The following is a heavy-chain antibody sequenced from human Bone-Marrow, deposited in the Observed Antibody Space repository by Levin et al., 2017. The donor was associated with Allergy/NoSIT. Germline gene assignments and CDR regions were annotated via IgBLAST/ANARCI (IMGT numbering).Heavy chain of an antibody. V-gene: IGHV3-48*01. CDR3: AMRPWLAKGFHN. Sequence: GGSLRLSCAASGFTFSTYSINWVRQAPGKGLEWISYISSSSGTIYYADSVKSRFTTSRDNAKNSLYLEMNSLRAEDTDLYYCAMRPWLAKGFHNGGQGTMVIVSS. CDR2: ISSSSGTI. J-gene: IGHJ3*01. D-gene: IGHD5-12*01. CDR1: GFTFSTYS.